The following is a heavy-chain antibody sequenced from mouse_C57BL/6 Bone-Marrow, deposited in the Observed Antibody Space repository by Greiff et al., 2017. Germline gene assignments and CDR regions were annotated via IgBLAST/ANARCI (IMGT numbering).Heavy chain of an antibody. J-gene: IGHJ2*01. CDR3: ARHNYYGTPAYFDY. CDR1: GFTFSSYT. Sequence: EVQLVESGGGLVKPGGSLKLSCAASGFTFSSYTMSWVRQTPEKRLEWVATISGGGGNTYYPDSVKGRFTISRDNAKNTLYLQMSRLRSEDTALYYCARHNYYGTPAYFDYWGQGTTLTVSS. D-gene: IGHD1-1*01. V-gene: IGHV5-9*01. CDR2: ISGGGGNT.